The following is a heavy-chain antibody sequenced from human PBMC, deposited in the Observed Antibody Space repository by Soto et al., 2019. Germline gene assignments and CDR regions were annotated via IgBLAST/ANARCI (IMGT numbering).Heavy chain of an antibody. Sequence: EVQLVESGGGYVQPGGSLRLSCAASGFTFSHHWMHWVRQAPGKGLVWVSRFNTDGSTTTYADSVKGRFTISRDNAKNTFHLQMNSGRAEDTAIYYCLGTGSNSYWGQGTLVTVSS. J-gene: IGHJ4*02. D-gene: IGHD1-26*01. CDR2: FNTDGSTT. CDR1: GFTFSHHW. CDR3: LGTGSNSY. V-gene: IGHV3-74*01.